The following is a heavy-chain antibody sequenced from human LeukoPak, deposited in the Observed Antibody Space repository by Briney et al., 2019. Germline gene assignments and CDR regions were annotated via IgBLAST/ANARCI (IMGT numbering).Heavy chain of an antibody. V-gene: IGHV4-34*01. J-gene: IGHJ5*02. Sequence: PSETLSLTCAVYGGSFSGYYWSWIRQPPGKGLEWSGEINHSGSTNYNPSLKSRVTISVDTSKNQFSLKLSSVTAADTAVYYCARGYGLVLRFLEWFYWFDPWGQRTLVTVSS. CDR3: ARGYGLVLRFLEWFYWFDP. D-gene: IGHD3-3*01. CDR1: GGSFSGYY. CDR2: INHSGST.